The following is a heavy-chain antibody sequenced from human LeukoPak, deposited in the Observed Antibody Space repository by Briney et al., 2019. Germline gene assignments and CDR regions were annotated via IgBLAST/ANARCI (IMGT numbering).Heavy chain of an antibody. CDR2: INPNSGGT. CDR1: GYTFTGYY. Sequence: ASVKVSCKASGYTFTGYYMHWVRQAPGQGLEWMGWINPNSGGTNYAQKFQGRVTITTDESTSTAYMELSSLRSEDTAVYYCAKSFEIVAAAGTNNWFDPWGQGTTVTVSS. CDR3: AKSFEIVAAAGTNNWFDP. D-gene: IGHD6-13*01. J-gene: IGHJ5*02. V-gene: IGHV1-2*02.